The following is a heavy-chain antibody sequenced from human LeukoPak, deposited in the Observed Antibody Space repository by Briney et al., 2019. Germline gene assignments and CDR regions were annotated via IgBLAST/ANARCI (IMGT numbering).Heavy chain of an antibody. CDR3: ARDAGPRGYYGSGSYPLDY. Sequence: ASVKVSCKASGYTFSSHGITWVRQAPGQGLEWMGWISAYNGNTNYAQKLQDRVTMTTDTSTSTAYMELRSLRSDDTAVYYCARDAGPRGYYGSGSYPLDYWGQETLVTVSS. J-gene: IGHJ4*02. D-gene: IGHD3-10*01. V-gene: IGHV1-18*01. CDR2: ISAYNGNT. CDR1: GYTFSSHG.